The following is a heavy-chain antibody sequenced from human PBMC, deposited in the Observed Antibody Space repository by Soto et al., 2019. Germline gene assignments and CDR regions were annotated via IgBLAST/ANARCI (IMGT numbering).Heavy chain of an antibody. Sequence: SLRLACTASGFTFSRYNMNWVRQAPGKGLEWVSSISTSSSYIYYVDSVKGRFTISRDNAKNSLYLQMNSLRAEDTAVYYCARGSMGDYYGMDVWGQGTTVTVSS. CDR3: ARGSMGDYYGMDV. J-gene: IGHJ6*02. CDR1: GFTFSRYN. CDR2: ISTSSSYI. V-gene: IGHV3-21*01. D-gene: IGHD3-10*01.